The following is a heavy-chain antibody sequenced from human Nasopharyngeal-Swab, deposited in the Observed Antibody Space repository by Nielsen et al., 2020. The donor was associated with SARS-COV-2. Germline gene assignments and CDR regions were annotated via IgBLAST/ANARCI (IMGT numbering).Heavy chain of an antibody. J-gene: IGHJ4*02. CDR2: ISGSGGST. CDR3: AKDLTYYDILTGYDY. Sequence: GESLKISCAASGFTFSSYAMSWVRQAPGKGLEWVSAISGSGGSTYYVDSVKGRFTISRDNSKNTLYLQMNSLRAEDTAVYYCAKDLTYYDILTGYDYWGQGTLVTVSS. CDR1: GFTFSSYA. D-gene: IGHD3-9*01. V-gene: IGHV3-23*01.